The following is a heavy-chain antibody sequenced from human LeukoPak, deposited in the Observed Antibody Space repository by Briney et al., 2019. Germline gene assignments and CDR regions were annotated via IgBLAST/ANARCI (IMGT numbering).Heavy chain of an antibody. CDR2: IIPIFGTA. CDR3: ASPPGSSMVEGFDY. V-gene: IGHV1-69*13. Sequence: ASVKVSCKASGGTFSSYAISWVRQAPGQGLEWMGGIIPIFGTANYVQKFQGGVTITADESTSTAYMELSSLRSEDTAVYYCASPPGSSMVEGFDYWGQGTLVTVSS. J-gene: IGHJ4*02. CDR1: GGTFSSYA. D-gene: IGHD3-10*01.